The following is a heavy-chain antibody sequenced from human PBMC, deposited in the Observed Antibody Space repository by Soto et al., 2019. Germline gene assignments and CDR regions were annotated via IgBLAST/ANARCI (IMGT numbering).Heavy chain of an antibody. J-gene: IGHJ4*02. V-gene: IGHV5-10-1*01. Sequence: PGESLKISCKTSGYTFSGHWISWVRQVPGRGLQWMGNIDPSDSYINYNPAFRGHVTFSVDNSKNTLYLQMNSLRAEDTAVYYCAKDLSQSGAANDYWGQGTLVTVSS. CDR2: IDPSDSYI. D-gene: IGHD1-26*01. CDR1: GYTFSGHW. CDR3: AKDLSQSGAANDY.